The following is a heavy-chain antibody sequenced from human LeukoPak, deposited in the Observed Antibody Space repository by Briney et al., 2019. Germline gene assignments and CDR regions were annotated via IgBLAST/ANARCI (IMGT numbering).Heavy chain of an antibody. Sequence: GGSLRLSCAASGFTVTTDHMSWVRQPPGKGLEWVSIVYTDGRTYHADSVKGRFTISRDNSKNTVHLHMNSLTAEDTAVYHCARVWELSFDYWGQGTLVTVSS. CDR3: ARVWELSFDY. CDR1: GFTVTTDH. V-gene: IGHV3-53*01. CDR2: VYTDGRT. D-gene: IGHD1-26*01. J-gene: IGHJ4*02.